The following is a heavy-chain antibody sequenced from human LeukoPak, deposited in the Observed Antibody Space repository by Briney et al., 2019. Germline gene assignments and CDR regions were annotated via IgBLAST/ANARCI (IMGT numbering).Heavy chain of an antibody. D-gene: IGHD4-17*01. CDR2: IYYSGNT. CDR3: ARSTRTTVFDY. Sequence: SETLSLTCTVSGGSVSSYYWSWIPQPPGKGLEWIGYIYYSGNTDYNPSLKSRVTMSIDTSKNQFSLKLGSVTAADTAVYYCARSTRTTVFDYWGQGTLVTVSS. V-gene: IGHV4-59*02. J-gene: IGHJ4*02. CDR1: GGSVSSYY.